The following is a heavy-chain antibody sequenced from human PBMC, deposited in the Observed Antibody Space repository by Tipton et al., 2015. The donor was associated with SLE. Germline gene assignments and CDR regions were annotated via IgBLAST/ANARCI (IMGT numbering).Heavy chain of an antibody. J-gene: IGHJ4*02. V-gene: IGHV4-39*07. CDR1: GGSISSSSYY. CDR3: ARDLAAGELSHYFDY. D-gene: IGHD6-25*01. Sequence: TLSLTCTVSGGSISSSSYYWGWIRQPPGKGLEWIGSIYYSGSTYYNPSLKSRVTISVDTSKNQFSLKLSSVTAADTAVYYCARDLAAGELSHYFDYWGQGTLVTVSS. CDR2: IYYSGST.